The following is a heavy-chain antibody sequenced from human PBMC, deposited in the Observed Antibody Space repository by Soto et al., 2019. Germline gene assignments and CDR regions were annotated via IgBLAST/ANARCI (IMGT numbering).Heavy chain of an antibody. D-gene: IGHD2-2*01. J-gene: IGHJ6*02. V-gene: IGHV1-69*01. CDR3: ARSQGSSTSLEIYYYYYYGMDV. Sequence: QVQLVQSGAEVKKPGSSVKVSCKASGGTFSSYAISWVRQAPGQGLGWMGGIIPISGTANYAQKFQGRVTITADESTSTAYMELSSLRSEDTAVYYCARSQGSSTSLEIYYYYYYGMDVWGQGTTVTDSS. CDR1: GGTFSSYA. CDR2: IIPISGTA.